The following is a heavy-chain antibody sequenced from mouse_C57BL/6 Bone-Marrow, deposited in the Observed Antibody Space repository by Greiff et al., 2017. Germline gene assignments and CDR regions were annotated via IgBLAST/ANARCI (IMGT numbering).Heavy chain of an antibody. CDR3: ARDYDYAFGY. Sequence: EVKVEESGGGLVKPGGSLKLSCAASGFTFSDYGMHWVRQAPEKGLEWVAYISSGSSTIYYADTVKGRFTISRDNAKNTLFLQMTSLRSEDTAMYYCARDYDYAFGYWGQGTTLTVSS. V-gene: IGHV5-17*01. J-gene: IGHJ2*01. CDR1: GFTFSDYG. D-gene: IGHD2-4*01. CDR2: ISSGSSTI.